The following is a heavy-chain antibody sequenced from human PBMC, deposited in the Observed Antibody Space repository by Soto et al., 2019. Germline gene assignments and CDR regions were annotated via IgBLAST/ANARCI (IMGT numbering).Heavy chain of an antibody. Sequence: AASVKVSCKASGYTFTGYYMHWVRQAPGQGLEWMGWINPNSGGTNYAQKFQGWVTMTRDTSISTAYMELSRLRSDDTAVYYCARDMAAKETYYYYGMDVWGQGTRVPVS. CDR1: GYTFTGYY. D-gene: IGHD6-6*01. V-gene: IGHV1-2*04. CDR3: ARDMAAKETYYYYGMDV. CDR2: INPNSGGT. J-gene: IGHJ6*02.